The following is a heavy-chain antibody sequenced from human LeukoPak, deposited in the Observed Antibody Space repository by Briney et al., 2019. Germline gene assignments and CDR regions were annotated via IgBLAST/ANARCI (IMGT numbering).Heavy chain of an antibody. V-gene: IGHV3-48*03. Sequence: GGSLRLSCAASEFTFSSYEMNWVRQAPGKGLEWVSYISSSGNTIYYADSVKGRFTISRDNSKNTLYLQMNSLRAEDTAVYYCAKDNNYYDSSGYYPPGYWGQGTLVTVSS. CDR3: AKDNNYYDSSGYYPPGY. J-gene: IGHJ4*02. D-gene: IGHD3-22*01. CDR1: EFTFSSYE. CDR2: ISSSGNTI.